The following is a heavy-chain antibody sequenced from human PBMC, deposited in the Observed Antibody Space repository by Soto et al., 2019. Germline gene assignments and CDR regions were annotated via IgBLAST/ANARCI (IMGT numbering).Heavy chain of an antibody. Sequence: QVQLVESGGGVVQPGMSLRLSCAASGFTFTNNAMDWVRQAPGKGLEWVAVINKYIAESVKGRFTISRDNSKNTLFLQMNGLRAEDTAVYYCASGTTTCAFSAMDVWGQGTTVTVSS. CDR2: INK. J-gene: IGHJ6*02. CDR3: ASGTTTCAFSAMDV. CDR1: GFTFTNNA. D-gene: IGHD1-1*01. V-gene: IGHV3-30-3*01.